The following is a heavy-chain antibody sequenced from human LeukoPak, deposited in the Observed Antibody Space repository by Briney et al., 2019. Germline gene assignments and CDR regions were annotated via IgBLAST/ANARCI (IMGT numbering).Heavy chain of an antibody. CDR2: IYLYGTT. Sequence: SETLSLTCSVSIGSISSSKWWSWVRRSPVKGLEWIGEIYLYGTTNYNPSFTSRVTMSVDRSRNQFSLKLTSVTAADTAVYYCARRPHNSGSDDGPSGLDYWGQGTLVTVSS. CDR3: ARRPHNSGSDDGPSGLDY. CDR1: IGSISSSKW. J-gene: IGHJ4*02. D-gene: IGHD1-26*01. V-gene: IGHV4-4*02.